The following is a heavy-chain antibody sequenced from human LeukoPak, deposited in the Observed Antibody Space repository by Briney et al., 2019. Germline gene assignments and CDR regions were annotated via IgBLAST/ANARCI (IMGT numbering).Heavy chain of an antibody. V-gene: IGHV1-2*02. Sequence: GASVKVSCKASGYTFTGYYMHWVRQAPGQGLEWMGWINPNSGGTNYAQKFQGRVTMSRDTSIRTAYMELRRLESDDTAVYYCARALGNFDYWGQGTLVTVSS. CDR1: GYTFTGYY. CDR2: INPNSGGT. J-gene: IGHJ4*02. CDR3: ARALGNFDY. D-gene: IGHD7-27*01.